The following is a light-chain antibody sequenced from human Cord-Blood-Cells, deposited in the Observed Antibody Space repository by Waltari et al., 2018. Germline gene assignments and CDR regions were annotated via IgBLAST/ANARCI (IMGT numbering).Light chain of an antibody. J-gene: IGKJ2*01. V-gene: IGKV3-15*01. Sequence: EIVMTPSPATLSVSPGERATLSCRASQSVSRNLAWYQQKPGQAPRLLIYGASTRATSIPARFSGSGSGTDFTLTISSLQSEDFAVYYCQQYNNWPPRYTFGQGTKLEIK. CDR2: GAS. CDR3: QQYNNWPPRYT. CDR1: QSVSRN.